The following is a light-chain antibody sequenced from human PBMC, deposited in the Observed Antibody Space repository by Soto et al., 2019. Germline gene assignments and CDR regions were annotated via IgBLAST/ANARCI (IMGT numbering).Light chain of an antibody. J-gene: IGLJ1*01. CDR3: SSYTSSSTPYV. CDR1: SSDVGGYNY. Sequence: QSALTQPASVSGSPGQSITISCTGTSSDVGGYNYVSWYQLHPGKAPKLMIYEVSNRPSGVSNRFSGSKSGNTASLTISGLQAEDEDDYYCSSYTSSSTPYVFGTGTKLTVL. V-gene: IGLV2-14*01. CDR2: EVS.